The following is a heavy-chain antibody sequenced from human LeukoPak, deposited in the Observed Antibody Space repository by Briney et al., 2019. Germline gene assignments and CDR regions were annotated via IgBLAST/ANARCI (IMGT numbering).Heavy chain of an antibody. Sequence: SETLSLTCAVSGGSISSANYYWSWIRQPAGKGLEWIGRIYTSGTTNYNPSLKSRVTISVDTSKNQFSLKLSSVTAADTAVYYCAREVGSYYGAAGGGYYFDYWGQGTLVTVSS. CDR2: IYTSGTT. D-gene: IGHD1-26*01. CDR3: AREVGSYYGAAGGGYYFDY. J-gene: IGHJ4*02. V-gene: IGHV4-61*02. CDR1: GGSISSANYY.